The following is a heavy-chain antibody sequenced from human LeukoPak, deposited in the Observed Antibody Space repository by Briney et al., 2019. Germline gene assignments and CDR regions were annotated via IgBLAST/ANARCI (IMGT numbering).Heavy chain of an antibody. J-gene: IGHJ4*02. V-gene: IGHV3-33*06. CDR3: AKDGYSSSFRGSFDY. Sequence: GGSLRLSCAASGLTFSSYGMHWVRQAPGKGLEWVAVIWYDGSNKYYADSVKGRFTISRDNSKNTLYLQMNSLRAEDTAVYYCAKDGYSSSFRGSFDYWGQGTLVTVSS. D-gene: IGHD6-6*01. CDR2: IWYDGSNK. CDR1: GLTFSSYG.